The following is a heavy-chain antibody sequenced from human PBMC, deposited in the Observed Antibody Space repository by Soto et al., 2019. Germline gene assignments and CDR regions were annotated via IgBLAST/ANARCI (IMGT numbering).Heavy chain of an antibody. V-gene: IGHV3-48*02. CDR3: VRDQGNFDWSPLDYFDL. D-gene: IGHD3-9*01. CDR2: MSSAGRNT. J-gene: IGHJ4*02. CDR1: GFMLSSYS. Sequence: GGSLRLSCTASGFMLSSYSMNWVRQAPGRGLEWIAYMSSAGRNTYYADSMKGGPTISRDNAENSLYLHVVSLRDEDTAVYYYVRDQGNFDWSPLDYFDLWGQGTLVTVSS.